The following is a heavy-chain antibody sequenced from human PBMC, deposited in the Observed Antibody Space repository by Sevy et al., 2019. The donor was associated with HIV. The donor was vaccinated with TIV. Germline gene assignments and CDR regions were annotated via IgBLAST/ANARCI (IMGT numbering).Heavy chain of an antibody. CDR2: ISDYTGNT. D-gene: IGHD2-2*01. J-gene: IGHJ4*02. V-gene: IGHV1-18*01. CDR1: GYTFSSYG. CDR3: ARDKPQGVVIVPPAMGGGIDY. Sequence: ASVKVSCKASGYTFSSYGISWVRQAPGQGLEWMGWISDYTGNTNYAQKYQGRVTMTTDTYTTTAYLEPRNLRSAETAVYYCARDKPQGVVIVPPAMGGGIDYWGQGTLVTVSS.